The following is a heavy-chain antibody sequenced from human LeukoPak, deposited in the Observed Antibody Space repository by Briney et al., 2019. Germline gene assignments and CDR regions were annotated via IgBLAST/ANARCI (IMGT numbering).Heavy chain of an antibody. Sequence: SETLSLTCTVSGGSISSYYWSWIRQPAGKGLEWIGRIYTSGRINYNPSLKSRVTMSVDTSKNQFSLKLSSVTAADTAVYYCAREKLGYCSSTSCYGGYYYYYMDVWGKGATVTVSS. CDR1: GGSISSYY. CDR3: AREKLGYCSSTSCYGGYYYYYMDV. D-gene: IGHD2-2*01. CDR2: IYTSGRI. V-gene: IGHV4-4*07. J-gene: IGHJ6*03.